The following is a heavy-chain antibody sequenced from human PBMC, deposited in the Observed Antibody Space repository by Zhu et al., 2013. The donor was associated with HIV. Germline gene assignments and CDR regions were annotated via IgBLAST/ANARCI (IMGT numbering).Heavy chain of an antibody. Sequence: QVQLVQSGAEVKKPGSSVKVSCKATGGTFSHATISWVRLAPGQGLEWLGGTTPIFDSTNYAQKFQGRVTITADESTSTAYMELSSLTSDDTALYYCARHEAPSGKNVAFDIWGQGTMVTVSS. V-gene: IGHV1-69*01. J-gene: IGHJ3*02. CDR3: ARHEAPSGKNVAFDI. CDR1: GGTFSHAT. D-gene: IGHD1-1*01. CDR2: TTPIFDST.